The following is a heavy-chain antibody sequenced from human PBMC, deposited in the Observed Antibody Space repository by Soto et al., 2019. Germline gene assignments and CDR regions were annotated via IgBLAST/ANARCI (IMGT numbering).Heavy chain of an antibody. J-gene: IGHJ5*02. CDR1: GGSISSGGYY. CDR2: IYYSGST. D-gene: IGHD6-13*01. V-gene: IGHV4-31*03. CDR3: ARSKELAAAGTWFWFDP. Sequence: PSETLSLTCTVSGGSISSGGYYWSWIRQHPGKGLEWIGYIYYSGSTYYNPPLKSRVTISVDTSKNQFSLKLSSVTAADTAVYYCARSKELAAAGTWFWFDPWGQGTLVTVSS.